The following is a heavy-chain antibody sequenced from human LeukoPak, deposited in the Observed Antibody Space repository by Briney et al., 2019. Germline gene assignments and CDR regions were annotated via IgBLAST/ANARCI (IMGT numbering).Heavy chain of an antibody. J-gene: IGHJ4*02. CDR3: AKDGLYYDGSEHVYYFDS. CDR1: GFTFCRSA. D-gene: IGHD3-22*01. V-gene: IGHV3-23*01. Sequence: HPGGSLRLSCAASGFTFCRSAMTWVRQGPGTGLEFVASIIYSGGAAYYADSVKGRFTISRDNSKNTLYLQMNSLRAEDTALYYCAKDGLYYDGSEHVYYFDSWGQGTLVTVSS. CDR2: IIYSGGAA.